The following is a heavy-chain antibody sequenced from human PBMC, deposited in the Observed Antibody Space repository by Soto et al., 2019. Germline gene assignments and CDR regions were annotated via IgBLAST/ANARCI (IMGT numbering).Heavy chain of an antibody. J-gene: IGHJ4*02. D-gene: IGHD7-27*01. CDR2: IWFDGSNV. Sequence: QVQLMESGGGVVQPGRSLRLSCAASGFTFSGHGMHWVRQAPGKGLEWVGFIWFDGSNVDYTDSAKGRFTISRDNFRNMLYLQMNSLRAEDTSVYYCARWTGMTPTGGLDYWGQGTLVTVSS. CDR1: GFTFSGHG. V-gene: IGHV3-33*03. CDR3: ARWTGMTPTGGLDY.